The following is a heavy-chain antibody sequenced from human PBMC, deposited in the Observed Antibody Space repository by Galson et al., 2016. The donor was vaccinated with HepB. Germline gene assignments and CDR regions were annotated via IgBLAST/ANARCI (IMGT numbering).Heavy chain of an antibody. CDR3: ARDGFVASRVFDS. CDR1: GFTFSSYS. J-gene: IGHJ4*02. D-gene: IGHD2-15*01. CDR2: IRSSSNTI. V-gene: IGHV3-48*04. Sequence: SLRLSCAASGFTFSSYSMNWVRQAPGKGLEWVSYIRSSSNTIYYADSVKGRFTISRDNAKNSLYLQLNSLRAEDTAVYYCARDGFVASRVFDSWGQGTLVIVSS.